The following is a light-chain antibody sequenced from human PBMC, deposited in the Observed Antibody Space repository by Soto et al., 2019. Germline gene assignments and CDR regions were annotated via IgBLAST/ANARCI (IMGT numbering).Light chain of an antibody. CDR2: GAS. CDR1: QSVNSTY. V-gene: IGKV3D-7*01. CDR3: QHDYKFLT. Sequence: PGERVTLSCRASQSVNSTYLTWYRQKPGQAPGLLICGASTRATGIPARFSGSGSGTDFALTISSLQPEDFAVYYCQHDYKFLTFCGGTKVEIK. J-gene: IGKJ4*01.